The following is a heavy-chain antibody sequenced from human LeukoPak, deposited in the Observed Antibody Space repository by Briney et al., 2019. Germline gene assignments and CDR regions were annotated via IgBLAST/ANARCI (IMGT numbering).Heavy chain of an antibody. CDR3: ARFSEYYHSSVHYLDY. D-gene: IGHD3-22*01. J-gene: IGHJ4*02. CDR1: GGSISYYY. CDR2: IYTSGRT. V-gene: IGHV4-4*07. Sequence: SETLSLTCTVSGGSISYYYWNWIRQPAGKGLEWIGRIYTSGRTYYNPSLKSRVTMSVDTSRNQFFLRLSSVTAADTAVYYCARFSEYYHSSVHYLDYWGQGTLVSVSS.